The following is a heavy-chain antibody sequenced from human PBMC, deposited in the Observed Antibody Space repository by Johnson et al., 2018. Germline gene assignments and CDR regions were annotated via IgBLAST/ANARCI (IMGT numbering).Heavy chain of an antibody. CDR1: GFTFSNYP. J-gene: IGHJ3*02. CDR3: AREARPTREGFDM. Sequence: QVQLVQSGGGVVQPGRFLRLSCAASGFTFSNYPVHWVRQAPGQGLVRVAVISSDGNKKYYADSVKGRFTIYRDNSKNTLNLQKDSLRLDDKAVFYCAREARPTREGFDMWGQGTMVTVSS. CDR2: ISSDGNKK. D-gene: IGHD6-25*01. V-gene: IGHV3-30*04.